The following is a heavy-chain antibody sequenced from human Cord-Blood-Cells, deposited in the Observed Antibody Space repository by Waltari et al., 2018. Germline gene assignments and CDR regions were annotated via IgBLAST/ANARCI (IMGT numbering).Heavy chain of an antibody. CDR3: ARLLAYCGGDCYSAFDI. V-gene: IGHV3-21*01. Sequence: EVQLVDSGGGLVQPGGSLRLSCADSGFTFRSYIMTWLRPAPGKGLEWVSSISSSSSYIYYADSVKGRFTISRDNAKNSLYLQMNSLRAEDTAVYYCARLLAYCGGDCYSAFDIWGQGTMVTVSS. D-gene: IGHD2-21*02. J-gene: IGHJ3*02. CDR2: ISSSSSYI. CDR1: GFTFRSYI.